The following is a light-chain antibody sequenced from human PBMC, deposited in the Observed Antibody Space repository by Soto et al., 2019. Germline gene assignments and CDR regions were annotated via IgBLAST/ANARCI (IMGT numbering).Light chain of an antibody. Sequence: EIVMTQSPATLSVSPGERATLSCRASQSVNRNIAWSQQRPGQSPRLLIYGASTRATGVPARFSGSGSGTEFTLTLSSLQSEDFAVYYCQQYYNWRTFHQGTNVEI. J-gene: IGKJ1*01. V-gene: IGKV3-15*01. CDR3: QQYYNWRT. CDR1: QSVNRN. CDR2: GAS.